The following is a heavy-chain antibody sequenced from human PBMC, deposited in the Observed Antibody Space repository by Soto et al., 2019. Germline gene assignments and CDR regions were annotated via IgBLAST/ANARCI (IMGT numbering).Heavy chain of an antibody. J-gene: IGHJ4*02. Sequence: EVQLVESGGGLVKPGGSLRLSCAASGFTFSSYSMNWVRQAPGKGLEWVSSISSSSSYIYYADSVKGRFTISRDNAKNSLYLQMNSLRAEDTAVYYCARDRGYCSGGSCYIDYLGQGTLVTVSS. D-gene: IGHD2-15*01. CDR2: ISSSSSYI. CDR3: ARDRGYCSGGSCYIDY. CDR1: GFTFSSYS. V-gene: IGHV3-21*01.